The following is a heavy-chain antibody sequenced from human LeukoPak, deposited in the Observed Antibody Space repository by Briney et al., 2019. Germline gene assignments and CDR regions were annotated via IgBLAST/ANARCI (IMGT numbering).Heavy chain of an antibody. CDR1: GGSFSGYY. CDR3: ARGRYYYDSSGYYPSYYYYYMDV. Sequence: SETLSLTCAVYGGSFSGYYWSWIRQPPGKGLEWIGEINHSGSTNYNPSLKSRVTISVDTSKNQFSLKLSSVTAADTAVYCCARGRYYYDSSGYYPSYYYYYMDVWGKGTTVTVSS. CDR2: INHSGST. J-gene: IGHJ6*03. D-gene: IGHD3-22*01. V-gene: IGHV4-34*01.